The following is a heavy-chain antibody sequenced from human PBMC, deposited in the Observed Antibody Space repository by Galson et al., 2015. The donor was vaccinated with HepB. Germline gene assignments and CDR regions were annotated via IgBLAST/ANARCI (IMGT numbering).Heavy chain of an antibody. Sequence: ETLSLTCAVSADSISSYYWSWIRQPPGKGLEWIGYVYYRRTTKYNPSLKSRATISEDTSKKQISLKLTSVTAADTAVYYCARAGGHDIFTGYYYFDLWGRGTLVSVSS. CDR2: VYYRRTT. CDR1: ADSISSYY. V-gene: IGHV4-59*08. J-gene: IGHJ2*01. D-gene: IGHD3-9*01. CDR3: ARAGGHDIFTGYYYFDL.